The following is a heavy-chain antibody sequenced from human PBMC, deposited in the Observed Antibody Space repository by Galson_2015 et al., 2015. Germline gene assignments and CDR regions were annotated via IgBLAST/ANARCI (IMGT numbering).Heavy chain of an antibody. D-gene: IGHD3-3*01. Sequence: TLSLTCTVSGGSISSGGYYWSWIRQHPGKGLEWIGYIYYSGSTYYNPSLKSRVTISVDTSKNQFSLKLSSVTAADTAVYYCARGTDITIFGVVIWFDPWGQGTLVTVSS. CDR3: ARGTDITIFGVVIWFDP. CDR2: IYYSGST. J-gene: IGHJ5*02. V-gene: IGHV4-31*03. CDR1: GGSISSGGYY.